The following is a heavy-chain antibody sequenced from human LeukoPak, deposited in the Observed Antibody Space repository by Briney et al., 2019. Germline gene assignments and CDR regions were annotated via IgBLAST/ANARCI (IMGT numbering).Heavy chain of an antibody. CDR1: GGTFSSYA. J-gene: IGHJ4*02. Sequence: GASVTVSCKASGGTFSSYAISWVRQAPGQGLEWMGGIIPIFGTANYAQKFQGRVTITADESTSTAYMELSSLRSEDTAVYYCAAPPLYGDYPYYFDYWGQGTLVTVSS. CDR2: IIPIFGTA. D-gene: IGHD4-17*01. V-gene: IGHV1-69*13. CDR3: AAPPLYGDYPYYFDY.